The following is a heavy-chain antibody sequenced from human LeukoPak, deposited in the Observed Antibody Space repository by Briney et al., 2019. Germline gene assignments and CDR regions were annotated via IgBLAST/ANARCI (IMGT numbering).Heavy chain of an antibody. CDR2: IYYSGNT. J-gene: IGHJ6*02. CDR1: GGCISGYY. V-gene: IGHV4-59*01. Sequence: SETMSLTCNVSGGCISGYYWSWIRQPPGKGLEYIGHIYYSGNTNYNPSLMSRVTISVDTSKNQFSLKLSSVTAADTAVYYCGRGTLPRGVWGQGTTVTVSS. D-gene: IGHD3/OR15-3a*01. CDR3: GRGTLPRGV.